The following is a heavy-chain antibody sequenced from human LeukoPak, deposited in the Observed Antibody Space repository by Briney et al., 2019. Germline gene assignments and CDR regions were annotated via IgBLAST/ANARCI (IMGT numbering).Heavy chain of an antibody. D-gene: IGHD2-2*01. CDR1: GDSISSSSNY. J-gene: IGHJ4*02. CDR2: IYYSGRT. Sequence: PSETLSLTCTVSGDSISSSSNYWGWIRQPPGKGLEWVGDIYYSGRTYYNPSLNSQVTISVDTSKNQFSLKLSSVTAADTAVYYCARRQPAYYFDYWGQGTLVTVSS. V-gene: IGHV4-39*01. CDR3: ARRQPAYYFDY.